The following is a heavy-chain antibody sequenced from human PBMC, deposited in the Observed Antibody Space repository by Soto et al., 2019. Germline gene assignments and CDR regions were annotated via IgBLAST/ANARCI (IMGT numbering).Heavy chain of an antibody. CDR2: IIPIFGTA. D-gene: IGHD2-8*01. CDR1: GGTFSSYA. Sequence: SVKVSCKASGGTFSSYAISWVRQAPGQGLEWMGGIIPIFGTANYAQKFQGRVTITADESTSTAYMELSSLRSEDTAVYYCARSGYCTNGVCYHFDYWGQGTLVTVSS. V-gene: IGHV1-69*13. J-gene: IGHJ4*02. CDR3: ARSGYCTNGVCYHFDY.